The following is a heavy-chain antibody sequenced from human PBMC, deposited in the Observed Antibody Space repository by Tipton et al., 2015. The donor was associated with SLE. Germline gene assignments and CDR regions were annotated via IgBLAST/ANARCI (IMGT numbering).Heavy chain of an antibody. J-gene: IGHJ4*02. Sequence: SLRLSCAASGFTFSSYWMHWVRQGPGRGLVWVSSINGDGSSTSYADSGQGRFTIARDNAKNTLYLQMNSLRAEDMAVYYCTRQEYSNSSPFGYWGQGTLVTVSS. CDR3: TRQEYSNSSPFGY. V-gene: IGHV3-74*01. CDR2: INGDGSST. CDR1: GFTFSSYW. D-gene: IGHD6-6*01.